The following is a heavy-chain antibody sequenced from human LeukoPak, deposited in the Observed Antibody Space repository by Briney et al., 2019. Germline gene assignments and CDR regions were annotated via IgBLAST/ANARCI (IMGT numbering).Heavy chain of an antibody. V-gene: IGHV4-4*07. CDR2: IYTSGST. D-gene: IGHD3-10*01. CDR3: ARGGQYGSGSYYTHYYYGMDV. J-gene: IGHJ6*02. Sequence: SETLSLTCTVSGGSISSYYWSWIRQPAGKGLEWIGRIYTSGSTNYNPSLKGRVTISVDTSKNQFSLKLSSVTAADTAVYYCARGGQYGSGSYYTHYYYGMDVWGQGTTVTVSS. CDR1: GGSISSYY.